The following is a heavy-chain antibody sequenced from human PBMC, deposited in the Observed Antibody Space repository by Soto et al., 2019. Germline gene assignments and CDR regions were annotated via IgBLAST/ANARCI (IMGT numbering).Heavy chain of an antibody. D-gene: IGHD5-12*01. CDR2: ISYDGSNK. CDR3: AKDGSIDGYNHRFFDY. CDR1: GFTFSSYG. V-gene: IGHV3-30*18. Sequence: GGSLRLSCAASGFTFSSYGTHWVRQAPGKGLEWVAVISYDGSNKYYADSVKGRFTISRDNSKNTLYLQMNSLRAEDTAVYYCAKDGSIDGYNHRFFDYWGQGTLVTVSS. J-gene: IGHJ4*02.